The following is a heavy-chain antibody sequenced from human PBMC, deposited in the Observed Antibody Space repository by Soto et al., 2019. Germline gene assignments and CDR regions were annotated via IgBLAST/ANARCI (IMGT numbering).Heavy chain of an antibody. CDR2: IHPSGGST. D-gene: IGHD1-26*01. V-gene: IGHV1-46*03. J-gene: IGHJ4*02. CDR1: GYTFSTHY. Sequence: QVQLVQSGAEVKKPGASVKLSCKTSGYTFSTHYMHWARQAPGQGLEWMGIIHPSGGSTNYAQKFQGRVSMTSDTSTSTVYMELSSLRSEDTAVYYCTREPIVGPTAYFDYWGQGTLVTVSS. CDR3: TREPIVGPTAYFDY.